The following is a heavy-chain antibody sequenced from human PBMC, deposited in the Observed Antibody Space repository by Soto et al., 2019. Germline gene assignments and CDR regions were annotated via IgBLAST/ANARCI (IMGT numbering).Heavy chain of an antibody. CDR1: GFTFSSYG. D-gene: IGHD5-18*01. CDR2: IWYDGSNK. Sequence: GGSLRLSCAASGFTFSSYGMHWVRQAPGKGLEWVAVIWYDGSNKYYADSVKGRFTISRDNSKNTLYLQMNSLRAEDTAVYYYARDRYRIQLLLRRQYYGLDVWGQGTTVTVSS. V-gene: IGHV3-33*01. CDR3: ARDRYRIQLLLRRQYYGLDV. J-gene: IGHJ6*02.